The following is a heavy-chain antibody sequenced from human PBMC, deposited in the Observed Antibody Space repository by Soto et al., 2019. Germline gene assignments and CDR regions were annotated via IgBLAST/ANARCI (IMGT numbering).Heavy chain of an antibody. CDR1: GGSISSSSYY. CDR3: AGCAYGSGSYYLRDITTTVHLGNNWFDP. J-gene: IGHJ5*02. V-gene: IGHV4-39*01. D-gene: IGHD3-10*01. Sequence: SETLSLTCTVSGGSISSSSYYWGWIRQPPGKGLEWIGSIYYSGSTYYNPSLKSRVTISVDTSKNQFSLKLSSVTAADTAVYYCAGCAYGSGSYYLRDITTTVHLGNNWFDPWGQGTLVTVSS. CDR2: IYYSGST.